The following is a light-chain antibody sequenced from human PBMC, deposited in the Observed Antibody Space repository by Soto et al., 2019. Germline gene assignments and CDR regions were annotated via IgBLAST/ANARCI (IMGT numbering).Light chain of an antibody. CDR3: SSYVSGNTVV. Sequence: QSVLTQPASVSGSPGQSITISCTGSSNDVGAYNYVCWYQQRPGNVPKLLIYEVTNRPSGVSSRFSGSKSGNTASLTISGLQAEDEADYYCSSYVSGNTVVFGGGTKVTVL. CDR2: EVT. J-gene: IGLJ3*02. V-gene: IGLV2-14*01. CDR1: SNDVGAYNY.